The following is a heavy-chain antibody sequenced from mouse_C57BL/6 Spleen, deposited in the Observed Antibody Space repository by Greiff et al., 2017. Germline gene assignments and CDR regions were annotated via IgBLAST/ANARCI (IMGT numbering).Heavy chain of an antibody. Sequence: QVQLQQSGAELAKPGASVKLSCKASGYTFTSYWMHWVKQRPGQGLEWIGYINPSSGYTKYNQKFKDKATLTADKSSSTAYMQLSSLTYEDSAVYYCGRTVATRVGPFAYWGQGTLVTVSA. CDR3: GRTVATRVGPFAY. CDR2: INPSSGYT. V-gene: IGHV1-7*01. CDR1: GYTFTSYW. J-gene: IGHJ3*01. D-gene: IGHD1-1*01.